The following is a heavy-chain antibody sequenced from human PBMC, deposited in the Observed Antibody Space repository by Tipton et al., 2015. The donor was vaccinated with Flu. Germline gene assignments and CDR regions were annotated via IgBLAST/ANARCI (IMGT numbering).Heavy chain of an antibody. CDR1: GGSISSYF. V-gene: IGHV4-59*01. Sequence: TLSLTCSVSGGSISSYFWGWFRQPPGKALEWIGSFYYSGTTSYNPSLKSRLTVSLDTSKIHFSLRLTSVTAADTGVYFCARASGSGTYVIFDYWGQGTLVTVSS. D-gene: IGHD3-10*01. CDR3: ARASGSGTYVIFDY. CDR2: FYYSGTT. J-gene: IGHJ4*02.